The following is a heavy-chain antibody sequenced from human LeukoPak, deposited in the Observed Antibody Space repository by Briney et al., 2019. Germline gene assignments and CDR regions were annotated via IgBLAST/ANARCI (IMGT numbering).Heavy chain of an antibody. CDR1: RGTFSSYN. CDR2: IIPIFGTA. Sequence: GASVKVSCKASRGTFSSYNISWVRQAPGQGLEWMGGIIPIFGTANYAQKFQGRVTITADESTSTAYMELSSLRSEDTAVYYCAKDESPLGRWLVHGVYWGQGTLVTVPS. D-gene: IGHD6-19*01. J-gene: IGHJ4*02. V-gene: IGHV1-69*13. CDR3: AKDESPLGRWLVHGVY.